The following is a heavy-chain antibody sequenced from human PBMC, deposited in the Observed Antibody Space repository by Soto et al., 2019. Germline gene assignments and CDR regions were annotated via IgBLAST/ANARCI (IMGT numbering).Heavy chain of an antibody. V-gene: IGHV4-4*07. CDR2: LSASGRT. CDR1: GDSIGNFY. D-gene: IGHD2-8*01. J-gene: IGHJ2*01. CDR3: ARGMGRYLDL. Sequence: SETLSLTCAISGDSIGNFYWSWIRQPAGKGLESLGRLSASGRTNYSPSLQSRVTMSLDRSKNRFSLRLTSGSAADTAVYFCARGMGRYLDLWGRGTLVTVSS.